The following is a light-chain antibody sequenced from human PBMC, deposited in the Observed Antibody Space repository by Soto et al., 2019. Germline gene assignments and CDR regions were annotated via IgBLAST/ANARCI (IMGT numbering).Light chain of an antibody. CDR1: SPIFGSSY. CDR3: AGWDDSLSGLV. J-gene: IGLJ2*01. CDR2: RNN. Sequence: QPVLTQPPSASGTPGQRVPTPCFGSSPIFGSSYVYWYQQSPGTAPKLLIYRNNKRPSGVPDRFSGSKSGTSASLAISGLRSEDEADYYCAGWDDSLSGLVFGGGTKLTVL. V-gene: IGLV1-47*01.